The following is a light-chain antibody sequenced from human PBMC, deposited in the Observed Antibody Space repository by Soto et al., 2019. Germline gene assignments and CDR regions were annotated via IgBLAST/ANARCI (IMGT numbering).Light chain of an antibody. CDR2: DVS. CDR1: SSDVGGYNY. J-gene: IGLJ1*01. CDR3: SSYSRSSTYV. Sequence: QSVLTQPASVSGSPGQSITISCTGTSSDVGGYNYVSWYRQHPGRAPKLMIDDVSNRPSGVSNRFSGSKSGNTASLTISGLQAEDEADYSCSSYSRSSTYVFGTGTKLTVL. V-gene: IGLV2-14*01.